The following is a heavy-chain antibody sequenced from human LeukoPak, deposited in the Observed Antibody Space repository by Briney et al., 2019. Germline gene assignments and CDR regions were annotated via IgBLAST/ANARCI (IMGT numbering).Heavy chain of an antibody. Sequence: GGSLRLSCSASGFIFSPFAMHWVRQAPGKGLEYVSSISSSGDSTYYADSVKDRFTISRDNAKNTVYLQMNGLRAEDTAVYYCARSSGGFDSWGQGTLVTVSS. CDR1: GFIFSPFA. CDR2: ISSSGDST. V-gene: IGHV3-64*04. CDR3: ARSSGGFDS. D-gene: IGHD3-16*01. J-gene: IGHJ4*02.